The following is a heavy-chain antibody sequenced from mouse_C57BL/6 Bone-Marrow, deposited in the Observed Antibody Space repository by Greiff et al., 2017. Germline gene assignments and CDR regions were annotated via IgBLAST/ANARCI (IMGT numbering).Heavy chain of an antibody. Sequence: VQLQQSGAELVKPGASVKMSCKASGYTFTSYWITWVKQRPGQGLEWIGDIYPGSGSTNYNETFKSKATLTVDTSSSTAYMQLSSLTSEDSAVYYCARPYYSNYWYFDVWGTGTTVTVSS. J-gene: IGHJ1*03. D-gene: IGHD2-5*01. CDR2: IYPGSGST. CDR3: ARPYYSNYWYFDV. V-gene: IGHV1-55*01. CDR1: GYTFTSYW.